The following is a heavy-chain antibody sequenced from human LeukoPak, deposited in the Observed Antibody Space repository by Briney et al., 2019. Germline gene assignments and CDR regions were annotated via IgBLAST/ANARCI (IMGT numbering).Heavy chain of an antibody. J-gene: IGHJ4*02. V-gene: IGHV1-69*08. CDR1: GYTFTGYY. Sequence: SVKVSCKASGYTFTGYYMHWVRQAPGQGLEWVGRIVPILGTANYAQNFQGRVTITADRSTTTAYMELSSLRSEDTAVYYCARVPQGSSWPYYFDYWGQGTLVTVSS. CDR2: IVPILGTA. CDR3: ARVPQGSSWPYYFDY. D-gene: IGHD6-13*01.